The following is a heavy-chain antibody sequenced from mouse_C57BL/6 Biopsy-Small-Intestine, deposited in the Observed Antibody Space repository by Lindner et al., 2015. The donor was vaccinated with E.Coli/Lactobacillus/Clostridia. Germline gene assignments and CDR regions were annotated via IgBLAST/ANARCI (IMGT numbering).Heavy chain of an antibody. J-gene: IGHJ4*01. Sequence: VQLQESGPELVKPGASVKISCKASGYSFTGYFMNWVMQSHGKSLEWIGRINPYNGDTFYNQKFKGKATLTVDKSSSTAHMELRSLASEDSAVYYCARGEGSYYYAMDYWGQGTSVTVSS. CDR3: ARGEGSYYYAMDY. CDR2: INPYNGDT. D-gene: IGHD3-3*01. CDR1: GYSFTGYF. V-gene: IGHV1-20*02.